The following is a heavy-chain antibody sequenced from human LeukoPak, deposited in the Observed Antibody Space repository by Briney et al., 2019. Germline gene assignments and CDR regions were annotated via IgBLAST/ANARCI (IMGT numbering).Heavy chain of an antibody. CDR2: IYYSGST. CDR1: GGSISSSSYY. V-gene: IGHV4-39*01. J-gene: IGHJ4*02. Sequence: PSETLSLTCTVSGGSISSSSYYWGWIRQPPGKGLEWIGSIYYSGSTYYNPSLKSRVTISVDTSKNQFSLKLSSVTAADTAVYYCARQGYYDSSGYFLTPIDYWGQGTLVTVSS. D-gene: IGHD3-22*01. CDR3: ARQGYYDSSGYFLTPIDY.